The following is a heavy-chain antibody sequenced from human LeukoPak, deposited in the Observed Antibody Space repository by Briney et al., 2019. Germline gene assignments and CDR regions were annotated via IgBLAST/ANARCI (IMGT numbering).Heavy chain of an antibody. Sequence: GGSLRLSCAASGFTFSSYSMNWVRQAPGKGLEWVSSISSSSSYIYYADSVKGRFTISRDNGKNSVSLQMNSLRAEDTAVYYCAREGIAAAGIIDYWGQGTLVTVSS. D-gene: IGHD6-13*01. J-gene: IGHJ4*02. CDR1: GFTFSSYS. V-gene: IGHV3-21*01. CDR3: AREGIAAAGIIDY. CDR2: ISSSSSYI.